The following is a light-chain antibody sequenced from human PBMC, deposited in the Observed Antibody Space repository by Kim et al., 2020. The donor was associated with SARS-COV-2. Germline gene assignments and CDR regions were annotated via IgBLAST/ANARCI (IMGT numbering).Light chain of an antibody. V-gene: IGKV3-15*01. CDR2: GAS. CDR3: LQYNSRPQT. Sequence: EIAMTQSPATLSVSPGERVTLSCRASQSVSNNVAWYRQKPGQAPRVLIYGASTRDTGMPARFSGSGSGTEFTLTISSLQSEDFAVYYCLQYNSRPQTFGQGTKVEI. CDR1: QSVSNN. J-gene: IGKJ1*01.